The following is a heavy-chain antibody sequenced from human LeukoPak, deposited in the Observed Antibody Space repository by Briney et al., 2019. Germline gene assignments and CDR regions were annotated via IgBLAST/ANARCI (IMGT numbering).Heavy chain of an antibody. CDR3: ARQTGFGGPEIDY. CDR1: GGSISGYY. Sequence: SETLSLTCSVSGGSISGYYWSWIRQPPGKGLEWIGYIYYSGTTIYNPSLKSRLTISLDTSKNQFSLNLSSVTAADTAVYYCARQTGFGGPEIDYWGQGTLVTVSS. D-gene: IGHD3-10*01. J-gene: IGHJ4*02. CDR2: IYYSGTT. V-gene: IGHV4-59*08.